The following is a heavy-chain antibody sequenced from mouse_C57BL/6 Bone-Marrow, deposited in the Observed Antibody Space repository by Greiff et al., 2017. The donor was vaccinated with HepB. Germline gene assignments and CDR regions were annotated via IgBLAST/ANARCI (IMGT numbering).Heavy chain of an antibody. D-gene: IGHD2-4*01. J-gene: IGHJ1*03. CDR2: INPSNGGT. Sequence: QVQLQQPGTELVKPGASVKLSCKASGYTFTSYWMHWVKQRPGQGLEWIGNINPSNGGTNYNEKFKSKATLTVDKSSSTAYMQLSSLTSEDSAVYYCARWGIADYDEGWYFDVWGTGTTVTVSS. CDR3: ARWGIADYDEGWYFDV. CDR1: GYTFTSYW. V-gene: IGHV1-53*01.